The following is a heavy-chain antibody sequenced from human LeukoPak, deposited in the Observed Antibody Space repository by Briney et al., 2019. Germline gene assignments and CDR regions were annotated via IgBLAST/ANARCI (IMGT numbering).Heavy chain of an antibody. V-gene: IGHV3-23*01. D-gene: IGHD6-19*01. CDR3: AKGSPQYYFDY. Sequence: GESLRLSCAASGFTFSTYAMYWVRQAPGKGLEWVSASGHGGDTYYADSVKGRFTISRDISKNTLYLQMNSLRAEDTAVYYCAKGSPQYYFDYWGQGTLVTVSS. J-gene: IGHJ4*02. CDR2: SGHGGDT. CDR1: GFTFSTYA.